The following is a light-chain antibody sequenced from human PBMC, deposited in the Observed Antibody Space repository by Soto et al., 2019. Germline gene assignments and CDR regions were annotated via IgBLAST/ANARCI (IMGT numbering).Light chain of an antibody. Sequence: DIQMTQSPSSQSASLGDRVTIACRASQGISNCLAWYHQKPGKVPELLIYAASTLQSGVPSRFSGSGSGTEFTLTISSLQPEDFATYYCQQLNSYPRTFGQGTKVDIK. CDR3: QQLNSYPRT. CDR2: AAS. CDR1: QGISNC. V-gene: IGKV1-9*01. J-gene: IGKJ1*01.